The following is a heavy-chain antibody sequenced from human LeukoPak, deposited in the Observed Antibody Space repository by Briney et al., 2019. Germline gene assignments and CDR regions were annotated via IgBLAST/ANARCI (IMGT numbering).Heavy chain of an antibody. CDR2: ISSSGSTI. J-gene: IGHJ6*04. Sequence: GGSLRLSCAASGFTFSSYEMNWVRKAPGKGQEWVSYISSSGSTIYYADSVKGRFTISRDNAKNTLYLQMNSLRAEDTAVYYCAELGITMIGGVWGKGTTVTISS. D-gene: IGHD3-10*02. CDR1: GFTFSSYE. V-gene: IGHV3-48*03. CDR3: AELGITMIGGV.